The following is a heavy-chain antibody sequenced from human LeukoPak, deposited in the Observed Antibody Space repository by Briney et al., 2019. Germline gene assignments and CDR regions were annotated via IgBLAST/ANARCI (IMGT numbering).Heavy chain of an antibody. J-gene: IGHJ4*02. V-gene: IGHV4-59*08. D-gene: IGHD6-13*01. Sequence: SETLSLTCTVSGGSISSYYWSWIRQPPGKGLEWIGYISYSGNTNYNTFLKSRVTISVDTSKSQFSLKLSSVTAADTAVYYCARQGGYIAPLALWGQGTLVTVSA. CDR2: ISYSGNT. CDR3: ARQGGYIAPLAL. CDR1: GGSISSYY.